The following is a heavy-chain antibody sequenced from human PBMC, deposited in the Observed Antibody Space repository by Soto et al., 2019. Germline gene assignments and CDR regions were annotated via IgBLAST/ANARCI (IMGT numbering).Heavy chain of an antibody. V-gene: IGHV3-33*01. J-gene: IGHJ3*02. CDR3: ARVDVVVAADAFDI. CDR1: EFTFSNFG. CDR2: IYYDGSNE. Sequence: QVQLVESGGGVVQPGRSLRLSCAASEFTFSNFGMHWVRQAPGKGLEWVAVIYYDGSNEYYADSVKGRFTISRDNSKNALYLQMNRLRAEDTAVYYCARVDVVVAADAFDIWGQATMVTVSS. D-gene: IGHD2-15*01.